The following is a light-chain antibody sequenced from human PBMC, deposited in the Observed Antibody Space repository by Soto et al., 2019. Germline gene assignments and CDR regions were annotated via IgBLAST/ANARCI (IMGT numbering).Light chain of an antibody. V-gene: IGKV1-33*01. J-gene: IGKJ2*01. CDR1: QDVTKF. CDR3: QQYGTIPLT. Sequence: DIQMTQSPSSLSAFVGDTVTITCQASQDVTKFLNWYQQKPGKAPKLLIYDASNLETGVPSRFSGSGSGAHFTFTISSLQPEDFATYYCQQYGTIPLTFDQGTKLEIK. CDR2: DAS.